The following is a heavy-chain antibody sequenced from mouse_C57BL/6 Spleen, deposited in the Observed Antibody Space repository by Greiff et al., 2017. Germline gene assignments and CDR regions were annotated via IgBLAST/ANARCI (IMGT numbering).Heavy chain of an antibody. Sequence: QVQLQQSGAELARPGASVKMSCKASGYTFTSYTMHWVKQRPGQGLEWIGYINPSSGYTKYNQKFKDKATLTADKSSSTAYMQLSSLTSEDSAVYYCARDPITTVVEPYFDYWGQGTTLTVSS. CDR3: ARDPITTVVEPYFDY. CDR2: INPSSGYT. V-gene: IGHV1-4*01. J-gene: IGHJ2*01. D-gene: IGHD1-1*01. CDR1: GYTFTSYT.